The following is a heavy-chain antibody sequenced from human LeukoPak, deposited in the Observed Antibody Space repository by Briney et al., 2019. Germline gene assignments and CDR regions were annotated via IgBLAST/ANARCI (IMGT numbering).Heavy chain of an antibody. CDR1: GFTFSSYW. CDR3: ARRAYGSGSYYNHFDY. J-gene: IGHJ4*02. V-gene: IGHV3-7*01. Sequence: PXGSLRLSCAASGFTFSSYWMSWVRQAPGKGLEWVANIKQDGSEKYYVDSVKGRFTISRDNAKNSLYLQMNSLRAEDTAVYYCARRAYGSGSYYNHFDYWGQGTLVTVS. CDR2: IKQDGSEK. D-gene: IGHD3-10*01.